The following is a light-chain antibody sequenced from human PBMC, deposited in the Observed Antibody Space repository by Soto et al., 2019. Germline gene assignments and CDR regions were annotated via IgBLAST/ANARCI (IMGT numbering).Light chain of an antibody. CDR2: GAS. V-gene: IGKV3-11*01. Sequence: EIVMTQSPATLSMSPGDGDTFYCRASQSVDSTLAWYQQKPGQTPRLLMYGASTRPTGIPARFSGSGSGTDFTLTINSLEPEDFAVYYCQQRTVCPPINFGQG. CDR1: QSVDST. J-gene: IGKJ2*01. CDR3: QQRTVCPPIN.